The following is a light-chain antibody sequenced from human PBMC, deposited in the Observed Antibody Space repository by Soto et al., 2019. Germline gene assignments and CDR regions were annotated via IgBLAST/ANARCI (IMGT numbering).Light chain of an antibody. CDR2: GNS. CDR3: QSYDSSLSGSVV. V-gene: IGLV1-40*01. Sequence: QSVLTQPPSVSGAPGQRVTISCTGASPTFGAGYDVHWYQQLPGTAPKLLIYGNSNRPSGVPDRFSGSKSGSSASLAITGLQAEDEADYYCQSYDSSLSGSVVFGGGTKLTVL. CDR1: SPTFGAGYD. J-gene: IGLJ2*01.